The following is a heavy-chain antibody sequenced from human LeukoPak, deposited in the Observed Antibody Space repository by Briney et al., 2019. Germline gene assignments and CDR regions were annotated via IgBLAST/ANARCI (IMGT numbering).Heavy chain of an antibody. CDR1: GGSISSYY. J-gene: IGHJ4*02. CDR3: ARDLARGGYADY. CDR2: IYYSGST. V-gene: IGHV4-59*01. Sequence: SETLSLTCTVSGGSISSYYWSWIRQPPGKGLEWIGCIYYSGSTNYNPSLKSRVTISVDTSKNQFSLKLSSVTAADTAVYYCARDLARGGYADYWGQGTLVTVSS. D-gene: IGHD5-18*01.